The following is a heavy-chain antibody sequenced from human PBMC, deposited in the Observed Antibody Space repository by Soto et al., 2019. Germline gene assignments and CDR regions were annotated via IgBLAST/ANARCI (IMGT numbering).Heavy chain of an antibody. V-gene: IGHV3-48*02. Sequence: VQLVESGGGLVQPGGSLRLSCAASGFTFSSYSMNWVRQAPGKGLEWVSYISSSSSTIYYADSVKGRFTISRDNAKNSLYLQMNSLRDEDTAVYYCARYHCSGGSCTAFDPWGQGTLVTVSS. CDR2: ISSSSSTI. J-gene: IGHJ5*02. CDR1: GFTFSSYS. CDR3: ARYHCSGGSCTAFDP. D-gene: IGHD2-15*01.